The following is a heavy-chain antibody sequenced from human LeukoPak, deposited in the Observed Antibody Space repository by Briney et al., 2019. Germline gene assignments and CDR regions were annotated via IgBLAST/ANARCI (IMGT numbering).Heavy chain of an antibody. D-gene: IGHD2-2*02. Sequence: ASVKVSCKASGYTFTSYGISWVRQAPGQGLEWMGWISAYNGNTNYAQKLQGRVTMTTDTSTSTAYMELRSLRSDDTAVYYCARAVNPYCSSTSCYKGPKDYYYMDVWGKGTTVTVSS. J-gene: IGHJ6*03. CDR1: GYTFTSYG. CDR3: ARAVNPYCSSTSCYKGPKDYYYMDV. CDR2: ISAYNGNT. V-gene: IGHV1-18*01.